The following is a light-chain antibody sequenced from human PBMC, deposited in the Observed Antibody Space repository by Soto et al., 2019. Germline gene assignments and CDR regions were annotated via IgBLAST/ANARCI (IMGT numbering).Light chain of an antibody. J-gene: IGKJ2*03. Sequence: DIQMTQSPSSLSASIGDRVTITCRASQSISSHLYWYQQKPGKTPELLIYEASSLQSGVPSRFSGSGSGTDFTLTISTLQSVDFATYYCQHSHSAPYSFGQGTKLEIK. CDR2: EAS. CDR1: QSISSH. V-gene: IGKV1-39*01. CDR3: QHSHSAPYS.